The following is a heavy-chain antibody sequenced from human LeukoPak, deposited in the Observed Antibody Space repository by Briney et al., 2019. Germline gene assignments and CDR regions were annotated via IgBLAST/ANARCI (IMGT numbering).Heavy chain of an antibody. CDR3: ARDKGGFLYFGEYDP. CDR2: IYTSGST. J-gene: IGHJ5*02. Sequence: SETLSLTCTVSGASISSGSHHWSWIRQPAVKGLEWIGRIYTSGSTNYNPSLKSRVSISVDMSKNQFSLKLSSVTAADTAVYYCARDKGGFLYFGEYDPWGQGTLVTVSS. CDR1: GASISSGSHH. V-gene: IGHV4-61*02. D-gene: IGHD3-10*01.